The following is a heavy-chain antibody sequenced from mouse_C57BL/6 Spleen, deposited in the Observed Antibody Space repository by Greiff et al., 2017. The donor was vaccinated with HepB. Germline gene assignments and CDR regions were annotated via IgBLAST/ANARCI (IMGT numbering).Heavy chain of an antibody. CDR2: ISYDGSN. CDR3: AIDSSGYGY. Sequence: EVQLVESGPGLVKPSQSLSLTCSVTGYSITSGYYWNWIRQFPGNKLEWMGYISYDGSNNYNPSLKNRISITRDTSKNQFFLKLNSVTTEDTATYYCAIDSSGYGYWGQGTTLTVSS. CDR1: GYSITSGYY. J-gene: IGHJ2*01. D-gene: IGHD3-2*02. V-gene: IGHV3-6*01.